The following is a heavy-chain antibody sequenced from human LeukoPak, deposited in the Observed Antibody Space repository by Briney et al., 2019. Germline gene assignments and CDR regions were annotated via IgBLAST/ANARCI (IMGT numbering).Heavy chain of an antibody. CDR2: INREGSQK. CDR3: ARDGREIYYGSGSYYSWYAFDI. V-gene: IGHV3-7*01. Sequence: GGSLRLSCAASGVSLSAYWMTWVRQAPGKGLEWVANINREGSQKNHVDSVKGRFTISRDNAENSLFLQMNSLRAEDTAVYYCARDGREIYYGSGSYYSWYAFDIWGQGTMVTVSS. CDR1: GVSLSAYW. D-gene: IGHD3-10*01. J-gene: IGHJ3*02.